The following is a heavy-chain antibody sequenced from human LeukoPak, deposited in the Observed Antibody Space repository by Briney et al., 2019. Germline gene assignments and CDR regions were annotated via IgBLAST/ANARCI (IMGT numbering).Heavy chain of an antibody. J-gene: IGHJ4*02. V-gene: IGHV3-21*01. CDR3: AGIYYGSGSFDY. CDR1: GFTFSSYR. D-gene: IGHD3-10*01. CDR2: ISSSSSYI. Sequence: KPGGSLRLSCAASGFTFSSYRMNWVRQAPGEGLEWVSSISSSSSYIYYADSVKGRFTISRDNAKNSLYLQMNSLRAEDTAVYYCAGIYYGSGSFDYWGQGTLVTVSS.